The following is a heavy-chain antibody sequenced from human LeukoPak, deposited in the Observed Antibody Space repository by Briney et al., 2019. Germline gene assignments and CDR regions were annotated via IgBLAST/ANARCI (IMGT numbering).Heavy chain of an antibody. V-gene: IGHV1-2*02. CDR1: GYTFTSYG. D-gene: IGHD3-10*01. CDR2: INPNSGGT. Sequence: ASVKVSCKASGYTFTSYGISWVRQAPGQGLEWMGWINPNSGGTNYAQKFQGRVTMTRDTSISTAYMELSRLRSDDTAVYYCARDGLRDYGSGSYNWFDPWGQGTLVTVSS. J-gene: IGHJ5*02. CDR3: ARDGLRDYGSGSYNWFDP.